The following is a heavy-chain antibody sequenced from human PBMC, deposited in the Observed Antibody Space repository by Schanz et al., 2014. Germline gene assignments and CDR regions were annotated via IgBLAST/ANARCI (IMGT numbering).Heavy chain of an antibody. CDR1: GYSFTKYG. CDR3: ARVHIATYHYNSPGAFDI. CDR2: INAHTGNT. J-gene: IGHJ3*02. Sequence: QVQLVQSGSEVKKPGDSVKVSCETSGYSFTKYGINWVRQAPGQGPELMGWINAHTGNTQYAQKFQGRVNMTRDTVTTTVHLELTRLRTDDTAIYYCARVHIATYHYNSPGAFDIWGQGTMVTVSS. D-gene: IGHD3-10*01. V-gene: IGHV1-18*01.